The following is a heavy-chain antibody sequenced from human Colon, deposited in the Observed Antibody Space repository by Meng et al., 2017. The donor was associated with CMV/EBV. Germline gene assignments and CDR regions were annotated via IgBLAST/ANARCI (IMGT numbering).Heavy chain of an antibody. V-gene: IGHV4-59*12. J-gene: IGHJ6*02. CDR2: VYFSGRT. D-gene: IGHD4-11*01. Sequence: GSLRLSCSVSGGSMITYYYTWIRQTPGRGLEWLGYVYFSGRTIYNPSLRGRVSMSLDVPENQVSLNLTSVTAADTAVYFCARSNYSLFDGGRPYYYGMDVWGQGTTVTVSS. CDR1: GGSMITYY. CDR3: ARSNYSLFDGGRPYYYGMDV.